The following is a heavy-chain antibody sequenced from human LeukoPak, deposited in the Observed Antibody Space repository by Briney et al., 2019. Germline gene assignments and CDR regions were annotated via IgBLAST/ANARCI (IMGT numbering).Heavy chain of an antibody. CDR1: GYTFTSYG. CDR2: ISAYNGNT. D-gene: IGHD5-18*01. CDR3: ARVVGYSYYYYYGMDV. J-gene: IGHJ6*02. V-gene: IGHV1-18*01. Sequence: ASVTVSCKASGYTFTSYGISWVRQAPGQGLEWMGWISAYNGNTNYAQKLQGRVTMTTDTSTSTAYMELRSLRSDDTAVYYCARVVGYSYYYYYGMDVWGQGTTVTVSS.